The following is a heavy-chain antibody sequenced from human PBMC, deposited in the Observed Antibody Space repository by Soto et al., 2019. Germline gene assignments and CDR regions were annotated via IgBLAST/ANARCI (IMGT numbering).Heavy chain of an antibody. CDR1: GGSISSSSYY. D-gene: IGHD1-26*01. CDR2: IYYSGST. CDR3: ARQRRGSYFDY. V-gene: IGHV4-39*01. Sequence: SETLSLTCTVSGGSISSSSYYWGWIRQPPGKGLEWIGCIYYSGSTYYNPSLKSRVTISVDTSKNQFSLKLSSVTAADTAVYYCARQRRGSYFDYWGQGTLVTVSS. J-gene: IGHJ4*02.